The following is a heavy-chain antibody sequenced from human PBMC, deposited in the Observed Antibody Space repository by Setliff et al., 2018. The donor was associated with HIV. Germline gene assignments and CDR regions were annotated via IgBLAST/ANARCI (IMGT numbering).Heavy chain of an antibody. D-gene: IGHD7-27*01. J-gene: IGHJ4*02. V-gene: IGHV1-2*02. CDR3: ARDKTGDLWHFDS. CDR1: GYTFIDYF. Sequence: GASVKVSCKASGYTFIDYFIHWVRQAPGQGLEWMGWISPYDLSERISQRFRGRVTMTRDTSINAAYLDLSGLTSDDTAVYYCARDKTGDLWHFDSWGQGTLVTVSS. CDR2: ISPYDLSE.